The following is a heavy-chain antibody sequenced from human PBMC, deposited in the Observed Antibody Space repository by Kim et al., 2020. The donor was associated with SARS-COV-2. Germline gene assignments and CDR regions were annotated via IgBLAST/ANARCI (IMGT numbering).Heavy chain of an antibody. CDR2: IIPILGIA. CDR1: GGTFSSYA. J-gene: IGHJ4*02. Sequence: SVKVSCKASGGTFSSYAISWVRQAPGQGLEWMGRIIPILGIANYAQKFQGRVTITADKSTSTAYMELSSLRSEDTAVYYCARQLLLWFGKLPYYFDYWGQGTLVTVSS. D-gene: IGHD3-10*01. V-gene: IGHV1-69*04. CDR3: ARQLLLWFGKLPYYFDY.